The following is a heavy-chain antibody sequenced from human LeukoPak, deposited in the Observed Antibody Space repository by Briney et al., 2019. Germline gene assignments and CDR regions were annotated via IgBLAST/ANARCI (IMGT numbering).Heavy chain of an antibody. CDR1: GYTFSGYY. Sequence: ASVKVSCKASGYTFSGYYMHWVRQAPGQGLEWMGWINPNSGGTNNAQKFQGRVTMTRATSISTAYMDLSRLTSDDTAVYYCARVQSLRVVRCFDPWGQGTLVTVSS. J-gene: IGHJ5*02. D-gene: IGHD4-17*01. CDR3: ARVQSLRVVRCFDP. CDR2: INPNSGGT. V-gene: IGHV1-2*02.